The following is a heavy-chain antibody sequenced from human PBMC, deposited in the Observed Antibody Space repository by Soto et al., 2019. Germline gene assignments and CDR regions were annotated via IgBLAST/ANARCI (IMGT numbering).Heavy chain of an antibody. D-gene: IGHD6-19*01. Sequence: QVQLVESGGRVVQPGRSLRLSWAASGFTFSSSSMHCVRPATGKGLEWVAVISYDGSNKYYADSVKGRFTISRDHSKNALYLQMNSLRAEDTAVYYCARDSTSLWQWTYFDYLGQGTLLTVSS. J-gene: IGHJ4*02. CDR2: ISYDGSNK. CDR3: ARDSTSLWQWTYFDY. V-gene: IGHV3-30-3*01. CDR1: GFTFSSSS.